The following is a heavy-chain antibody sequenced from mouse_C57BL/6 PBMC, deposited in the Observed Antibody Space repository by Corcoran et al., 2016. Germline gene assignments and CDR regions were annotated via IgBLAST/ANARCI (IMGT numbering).Heavy chain of an antibody. V-gene: IGHV1-26*01. CDR3: TRRGLTGRYFDY. Sequence: EVQLQQSGPELVKPGASVKISCKASGYTFTDYYLNWVKQSHGKSLEWIGDINPNNGGTSYNQKFKGKATLTVDKSSSTAYMELRSLTSEDSAVYYCTRRGLTGRYFDYWGQGTTLTVSS. J-gene: IGHJ2*01. CDR1: GYTFTDYY. D-gene: IGHD4-1*01. CDR2: INPNNGGT.